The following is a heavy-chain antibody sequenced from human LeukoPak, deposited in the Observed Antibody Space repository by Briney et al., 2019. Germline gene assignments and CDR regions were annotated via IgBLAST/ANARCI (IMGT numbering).Heavy chain of an antibody. D-gene: IGHD1-26*01. V-gene: IGHV1-2*02. Sequence: ASVKVSCKASGYTFTGYYMHWVRQAPGQGLEWMGWINPNSGGTNYAQKFQGRVTMTRDTSISTDYMELSRLRSDDTAVYYCARDLRVGATVDYWGQGTLVTVSS. CDR2: INPNSGGT. J-gene: IGHJ4*02. CDR3: ARDLRVGATVDY. CDR1: GYTFTGYY.